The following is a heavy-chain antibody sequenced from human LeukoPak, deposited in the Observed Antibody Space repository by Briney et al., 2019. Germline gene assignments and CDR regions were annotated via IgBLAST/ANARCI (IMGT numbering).Heavy chain of an antibody. D-gene: IGHD6-19*01. CDR1: GFTFNNYA. CDR3: AKDQRMYSSGWSPAGGWYFDL. V-gene: IGHV3-23*01. Sequence: GGSLRLSCAASGFTFNNYALSWVRQAPGKGLEWVSTSSGNGGSASYTYYADSVKGRFTISRDSSKSTVSLQMNSLRADDTAVYYCAKDQRMYSSGWSPAGGWYFDLWGRGALVTVSS. J-gene: IGHJ2*01. CDR2: SSGNGGSASYT.